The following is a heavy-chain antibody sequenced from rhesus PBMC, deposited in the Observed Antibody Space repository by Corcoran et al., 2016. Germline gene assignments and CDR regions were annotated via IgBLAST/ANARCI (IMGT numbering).Heavy chain of an antibody. Sequence: QVQLQESGPGLVRPAETLSLTCGASGASLSRVSWWTWFLPPPGKGLDWIGNVGGNSGTTYYNPSLKSRATISKDASQNQFSLKLTSVTAADTAVYFCARRYSSSWTWGQGVLVSVSS. CDR3: ARRYSSSWT. D-gene: IGHD3-3*01. V-gene: IGHV4-65*02. CDR2: VGGNSGTT. CDR1: GASLSRVSW. J-gene: IGHJ4*01.